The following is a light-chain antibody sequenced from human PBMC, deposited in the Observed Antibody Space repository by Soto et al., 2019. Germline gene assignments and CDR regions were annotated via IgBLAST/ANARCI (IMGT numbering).Light chain of an antibody. CDR3: CSLTTSHTYV. V-gene: IGLV2-14*03. CDR1: SSDIGHYDY. J-gene: IGLJ1*01. Sequence: QALLTESASLSGSPGQSITISCTGTSSDIGHYDYVSWYQQHPGKAPKLMIYHVTYRPSGVSNRYSGSKSGNSASLTISGLQADDEADYYCCSLTTSHTYVFGSGTKVTVL. CDR2: HVT.